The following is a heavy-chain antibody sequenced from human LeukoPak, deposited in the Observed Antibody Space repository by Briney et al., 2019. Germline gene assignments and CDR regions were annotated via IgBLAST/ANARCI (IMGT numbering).Heavy chain of an antibody. Sequence: GGSLRLSCAASGFTFDDYAMHWVRQAPGKGLEWVSGISWNSGSIGYADSVKGRFTISRDNAKNSLYLQMNSLRAEDTALYYCAKASGARYSSGNDFDYWGQGTLVTVSS. CDR1: GFTFDDYA. V-gene: IGHV3-9*01. J-gene: IGHJ4*02. CDR2: ISWNSGSI. D-gene: IGHD6-19*01. CDR3: AKASGARYSSGNDFDY.